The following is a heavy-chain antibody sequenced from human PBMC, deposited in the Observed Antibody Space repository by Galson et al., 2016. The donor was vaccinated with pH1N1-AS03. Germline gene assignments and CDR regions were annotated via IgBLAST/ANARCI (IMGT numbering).Heavy chain of an antibody. D-gene: IGHD4-17*01. V-gene: IGHV1-2*06. CDR3: AREDRRYGDYTNDF. Sequence: SVKVSCKAFGYTFTDYYIHWVRQAPGQGLEWMGRINANSDATIYAQRLQGRVTMTRDTPISTAYMELSSLRYDDTAVYYCAREDRRYGDYTNDFWGRGPLVTVSS. CDR1: GYTFTDYY. J-gene: IGHJ4*02. CDR2: INANSDAT.